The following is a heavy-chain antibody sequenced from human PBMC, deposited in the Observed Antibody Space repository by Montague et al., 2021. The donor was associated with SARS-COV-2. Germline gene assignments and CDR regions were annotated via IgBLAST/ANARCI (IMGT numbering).Heavy chain of an antibody. CDR2: IYYSGST. D-gene: IGHD3-10*01. CDR3: ARGDGHYYGSGTYPYY. Sequence: SETLSLTCTVSGGFITSYYWSWIRQPPGKGLEYIGYIYYSGSTNYNPSLKSRVTMSVDTSKNQFSLKLSSVTAADTAVYYCARGDGHYYGSGTYPYYWGQGTLVTVSS. V-gene: IGHV4-59*01. CDR1: GGFITSYY. J-gene: IGHJ4*02.